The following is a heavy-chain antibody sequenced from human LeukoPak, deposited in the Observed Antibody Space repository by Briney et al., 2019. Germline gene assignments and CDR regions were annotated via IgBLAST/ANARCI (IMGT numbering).Heavy chain of an antibody. V-gene: IGHV3-23*01. Sequence: GGSLRLSCAASGFTFSSLDMSWVRRAPGKGLEWVSGIGGSGGNAFYAESVKGRFTVSRDNSKNTLYLQMDSLRAEDTAVYYCARVAVGYDFWSGYYFDSWGQETLVTVSS. D-gene: IGHD3-3*01. CDR3: ARVAVGYDFWSGYYFDS. CDR1: GFTFSSLD. CDR2: IGGSGGNA. J-gene: IGHJ4*02.